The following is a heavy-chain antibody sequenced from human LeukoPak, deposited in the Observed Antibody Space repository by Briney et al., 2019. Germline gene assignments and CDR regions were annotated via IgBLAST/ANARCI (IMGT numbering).Heavy chain of an antibody. D-gene: IGHD3-10*01. V-gene: IGHV5-51*01. CDR1: GYSFTSYW. CDR2: IYPGDSDT. CDR3: ASPVPWGSGSYTLNY. Sequence: GESLKISCKGSGYSFTSYWIGWVRQIPGKGLEWMGIIYPGDSDTRYSPSFQGQVTISADKSISTAYLQWSSLKASDTAMYYCASPVPWGSGSYTLNYWGQGTLVTVSS. J-gene: IGHJ4*02.